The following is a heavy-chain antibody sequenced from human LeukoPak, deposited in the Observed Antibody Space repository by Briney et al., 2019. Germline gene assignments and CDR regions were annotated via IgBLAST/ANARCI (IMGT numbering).Heavy chain of an antibody. CDR2: INHSGST. V-gene: IGHV4-39*07. D-gene: IGHD3-22*01. Sequence: PSETLSLTCTVSGGSVSSGSYYWSWIRQPPGKGLVWIAEINHSGSTNYNPSLRSRVTISVDMSKNQFSLKLSSVTAADTAVYYCARRYYHDSSVEDYWGQGTLVTVSS. J-gene: IGHJ4*02. CDR3: ARRYYHDSSVEDY. CDR1: GGSVSSGSYY.